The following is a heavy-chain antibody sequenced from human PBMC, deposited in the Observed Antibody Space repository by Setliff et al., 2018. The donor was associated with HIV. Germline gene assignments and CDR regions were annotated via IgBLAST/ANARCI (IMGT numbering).Heavy chain of an antibody. V-gene: IGHV4-59*01. CDR3: AREFDWSGFFDY. Sequence: LSLTCTVSDGSIRSNNWSWLRQTPGKGLDWIGYIYYTGSTNYNPSLKSRVTISIDTSKNQFSLKLSSVTAADTAVYYCAREFDWSGFFDYWGQGTLVTVSS. D-gene: IGHD3-3*01. CDR1: DGSIRSNN. CDR2: IYYTGST. J-gene: IGHJ4*02.